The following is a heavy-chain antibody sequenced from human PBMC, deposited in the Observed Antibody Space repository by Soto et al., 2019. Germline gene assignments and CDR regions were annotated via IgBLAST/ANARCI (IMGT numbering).Heavy chain of an antibody. V-gene: IGHV3-30-3*01. CDR3: ARAGTRLRFLEWFKGLMDV. J-gene: IGHJ6*02. CDR1: GFTFSSYA. Sequence: PGGSLRLSCAASGFTFSSYAMHWVRQAPGKGLEWVAVISYDGSNKYYADSVKGRFTISRDNSKNTLYLQMNSLRAEDTAVYYCARAGTRLRFLEWFKGLMDVWGQGTTVTVSS. D-gene: IGHD3-3*01. CDR2: ISYDGSNK.